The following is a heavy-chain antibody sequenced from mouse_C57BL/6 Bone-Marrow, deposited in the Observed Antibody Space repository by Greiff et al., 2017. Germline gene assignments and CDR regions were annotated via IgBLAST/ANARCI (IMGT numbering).Heavy chain of an antibody. CDR2: ISYSGST. CDR1: GYSITSGYD. CDR3: ARLYYGSSYGYFDV. J-gene: IGHJ1*03. V-gene: IGHV3-1*01. Sequence: EVKLVESGPGMVKPSQSLSLTCTVTGYSITSGYDWHWIRHFPGNKLEWMGYISYSGSTNYNPSLKSRISITHDTSKNHFFLKLNSVTTEDTATYYCARLYYGSSYGYFDVWGTGTTVTVSS. D-gene: IGHD1-1*01.